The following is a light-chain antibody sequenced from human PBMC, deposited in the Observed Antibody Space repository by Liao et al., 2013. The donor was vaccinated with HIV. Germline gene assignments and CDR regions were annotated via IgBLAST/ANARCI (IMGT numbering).Light chain of an antibody. V-gene: IGLV3-21*01. J-gene: IGLJ1*01. CDR2: YDS. CDR1: NIGSKS. CDR3: QVWDSTSDHPFYV. Sequence: SYXLTQPPSVSVAPGKTARITCGGNNIGSKSVHWYQQKPGQAPVLVIYYDSARPSGIPERFSGSNSGNTATLTISRVEAGDEADYYCQVWDSTSDHPFYVFGTGTKVTVL.